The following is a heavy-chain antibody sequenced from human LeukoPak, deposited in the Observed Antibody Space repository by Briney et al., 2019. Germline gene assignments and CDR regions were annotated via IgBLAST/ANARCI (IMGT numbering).Heavy chain of an antibody. CDR1: GYSISSGYY. CDR2: IYTSGST. J-gene: IGHJ4*02. V-gene: IGHV4-4*07. CDR3: ARDLLHDYADSTGY. D-gene: IGHD4-17*01. Sequence: NSSETLSLTCTVSGYSISSGYYWSWIRQPAGKGLEWIGRIYTSGSTNYNPSLKSRVTMSVDTSKNQFSLKLSSVTAADTAVYYCARDLLHDYADSTGYWGQGTLVTVSS.